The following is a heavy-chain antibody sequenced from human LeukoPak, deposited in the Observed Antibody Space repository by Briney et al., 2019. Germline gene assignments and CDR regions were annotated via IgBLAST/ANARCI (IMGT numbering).Heavy chain of an antibody. CDR3: AKNGRYYDILTGYYGD. J-gene: IGHJ4*02. CDR2: IYSGGST. CDR1: GFTVSSNY. D-gene: IGHD3-9*01. Sequence: GGSLRLSCAASGFTVSSNYMSWVRQAPGKGLEWVSVIYSGGSTYYADSVKGRFTISRDNSKNTLYLQMNSLRAADTAVYYCAKNGRYYDILTGYYGDWGQGTLVTVSS. V-gene: IGHV3-53*01.